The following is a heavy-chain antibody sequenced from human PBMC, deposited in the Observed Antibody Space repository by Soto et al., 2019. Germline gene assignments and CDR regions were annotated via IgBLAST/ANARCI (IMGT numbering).Heavy chain of an antibody. CDR3: ARPSAYSSSWFSYYGMDV. CDR2: IYPGDSDA. D-gene: IGHD6-13*01. J-gene: IGHJ6*02. CDR1: GYSFSSFW. Sequence: EVQLVQSGTELKKPGESLKISCKGFGYSFSSFWIGWVRQMPGKGLEWVAIIYPGDSDARYSSSFQGQVTISADKSINTAYLQWNSLKASDSGIYYCARPSAYSSSWFSYYGMDVWGQGTTVTVS. V-gene: IGHV5-51*01.